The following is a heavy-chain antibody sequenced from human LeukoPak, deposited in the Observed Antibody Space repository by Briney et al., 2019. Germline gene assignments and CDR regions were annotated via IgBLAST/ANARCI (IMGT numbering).Heavy chain of an antibody. J-gene: IGHJ2*01. D-gene: IGHD4-17*01. CDR2: IYYSGST. V-gene: IGHV4-39*01. Sequence: SETLSLTCTVSGGSISSSSYYWGWIRQPPGKGLEWIGSIYYSGSTYYNPSLKSRVTISLGTSKNQFSLKLSSVTAADTAVYYCASLTVTTGYFDLWGRGTLVTVSS. CDR1: GGSISSSSYY. CDR3: ASLTVTTGYFDL.